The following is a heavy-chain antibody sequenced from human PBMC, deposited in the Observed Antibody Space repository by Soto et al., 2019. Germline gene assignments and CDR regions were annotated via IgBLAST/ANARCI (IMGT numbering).Heavy chain of an antibody. CDR3: AKDASFVVAATPEVEYFDY. V-gene: IGHV3-23*01. CDR2: ISGSGGST. Sequence: GESLKISCAASGFTFSSYAMSWVRQAPGKGLEWVSAISGSGGSTYYADSVKGRFTISRDNSKNTLYLQMNSLRAEDTAVYYCAKDASFVVAATPEVEYFDYWGQGTLVTVSS. D-gene: IGHD2-15*01. CDR1: GFTFSSYA. J-gene: IGHJ4*02.